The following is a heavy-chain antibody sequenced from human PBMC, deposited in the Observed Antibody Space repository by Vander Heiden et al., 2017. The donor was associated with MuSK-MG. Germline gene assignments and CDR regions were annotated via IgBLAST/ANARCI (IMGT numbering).Heavy chain of an antibody. Sequence: QVQLVPSGAEVKKPGASVKVSCKASGYTLTGYYLHWVRQAPGQGLEWLGWINPNSGGTNYAQKFQGRVTMTRDTSISAAYMELRRLRSDDTAVYYCARGWSLSTDYWGQGTLVTVSS. V-gene: IGHV1-2*02. CDR2: INPNSGGT. CDR3: ARGWSLSTDY. D-gene: IGHD1-26*01. CDR1: GYTLTGYY. J-gene: IGHJ4*02.